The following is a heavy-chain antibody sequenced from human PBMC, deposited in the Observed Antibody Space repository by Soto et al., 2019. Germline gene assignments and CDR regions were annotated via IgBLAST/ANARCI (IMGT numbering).Heavy chain of an antibody. CDR3: ARVRPMREFDP. D-gene: IGHD3-22*01. Sequence: QVRLVQSGAEVKRPGTSMKVSCKASGYIFTSYYIHWVRQVPGQGLEWMGWINPNTGGTNYAQRFEGRVTMTRDTSISTAYIELSRLTSDDTAIYFCARVRPMREFDPWGQGTLVTVSS. CDR1: GYIFTSYY. V-gene: IGHV1-2*02. CDR2: INPNTGGT. J-gene: IGHJ5*02.